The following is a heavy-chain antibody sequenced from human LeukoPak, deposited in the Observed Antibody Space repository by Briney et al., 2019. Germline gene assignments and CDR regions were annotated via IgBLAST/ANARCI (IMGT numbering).Heavy chain of an antibody. CDR3: ARVYSYGSSVVDY. Sequence: SETLSLTCTVSGGSISSGGYYWSWIRQHPGKGLEWIGYIYYSGSTYYNPSLKSRVTTSVDTSKNQFSLKLSSVTAADTAVYYCARVYSYGSSVVDYWGQGTLVTVSS. J-gene: IGHJ4*02. V-gene: IGHV4-31*03. CDR2: IYYSGST. CDR1: GGSISSGGYY. D-gene: IGHD5-18*01.